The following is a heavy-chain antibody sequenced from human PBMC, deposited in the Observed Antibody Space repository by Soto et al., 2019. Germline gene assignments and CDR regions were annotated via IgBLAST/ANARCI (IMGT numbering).Heavy chain of an antibody. J-gene: IGHJ3*02. D-gene: IGHD4-17*01. V-gene: IGHV1-8*01. CDR3: ARVAHYGGNSLGGVPDAFDI. Sequence: QVQLVQSGAEVKKPGASVKVSCKASGYTFTSYDINWVRQATGQGLEWMGWMNPNSGNTGYAQKFQGRVIMTRNTSISTAYRELSSLRSEDTAVYYCARVAHYGGNSLGGVPDAFDIWGQGTMVTVSS. CDR1: GYTFTSYD. CDR2: MNPNSGNT.